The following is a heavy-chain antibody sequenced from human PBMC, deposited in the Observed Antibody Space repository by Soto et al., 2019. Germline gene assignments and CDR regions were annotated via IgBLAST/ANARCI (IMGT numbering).Heavy chain of an antibody. J-gene: IGHJ6*02. CDR1: GFTFSGYS. D-gene: IGHD5-12*01. Sequence: GSLRLSCAASGFTFSGYSMNWVRQAPGKGLEWVSSISSSSSYIYYADSVKGRFTISRDNAKNSLYLQMNSLRAEDTAVYYCAREGLEMATTTPYYYYGMDVWGQGTTVTVSS. CDR3: AREGLEMATTTPYYYYGMDV. V-gene: IGHV3-21*01. CDR2: ISSSSSYI.